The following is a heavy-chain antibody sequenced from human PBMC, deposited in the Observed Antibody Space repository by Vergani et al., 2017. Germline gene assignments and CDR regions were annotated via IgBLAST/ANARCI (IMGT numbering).Heavy chain of an antibody. D-gene: IGHD3-16*01. CDR1: GFTFRNAW. CDR2: IKSKTDGGTT. V-gene: IGHV3-15*01. J-gene: IGHJ4*02. CDR3: TTDTGQLGIGWGY. Sequence: EVQLLESGGGLVQPGGSLRLSCAASGFTFRNAWMSWVRQAPGKGLEWIDRIKSKTDGGTTDYAAPVKGRFTFSRDDSKNTLYLQMNSLKTEDTAVYYCTTDTGQLGIGWGYWGQGTLVTVSS.